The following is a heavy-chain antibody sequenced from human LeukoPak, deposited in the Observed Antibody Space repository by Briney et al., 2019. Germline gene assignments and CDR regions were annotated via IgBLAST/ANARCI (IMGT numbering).Heavy chain of an antibody. V-gene: IGHV3-7*01. CDR2: INQDRGAI. CDR1: GFTFSSYW. CDR3: VRDLRGSSSS. J-gene: IGHJ4*02. Sequence: GGSLRLSCAASGFTFSSYWMSWVRQAPGKGLEWVAYINQDRGAIYYVESVKGRFTISGDNAKNSLYLHMNSLRVEDTAVYYCVRDLRGSSSSWGQGTLVTVSS. D-gene: IGHD6-6*01.